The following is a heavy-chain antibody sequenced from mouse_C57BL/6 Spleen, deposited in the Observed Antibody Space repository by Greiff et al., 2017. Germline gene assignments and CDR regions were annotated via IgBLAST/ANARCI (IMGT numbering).Heavy chain of an antibody. CDR3: AREEVDYYGSVYYFDY. J-gene: IGHJ2*01. V-gene: IGHV5-16*01. Sequence: EVHLVESEGGLVQPGSSMKLSCTASGFTFSDYYMAWVRQVPEKGLEWVANINYDGSSTYYLDSLKSRFIISRDNAKNILYLQMSSLKSEDTATYYCAREEVDYYGSVYYFDYWGQGTTLTVSS. CDR1: GFTFSDYY. D-gene: IGHD1-1*01. CDR2: INYDGSST.